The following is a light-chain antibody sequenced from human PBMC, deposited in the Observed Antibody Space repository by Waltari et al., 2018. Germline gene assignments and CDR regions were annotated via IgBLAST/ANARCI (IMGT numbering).Light chain of an antibody. Sequence: EQGPRILMGLSRDRSHPRGARIPDRFSGSSSGAERYLPISSLQSDDEADYYCQTWGTGIYWIFGGGTKLTVL. J-gene: IGLJ3*02. CDR3: QTWGTGIYWI. V-gene: IGLV4-69*02. CDR2: LSRDRSH.